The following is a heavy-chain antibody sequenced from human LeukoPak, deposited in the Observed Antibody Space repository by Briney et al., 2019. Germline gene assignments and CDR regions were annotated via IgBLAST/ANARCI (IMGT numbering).Heavy chain of an antibody. CDR2: ISGSGGST. D-gene: IGHD2-2*01. CDR3: AKLTVPLDAFDI. CDR1: GFTFSSYA. Sequence: GGSLRLSCAASGFTFSSYAMSWVRQAPGKGLEWVSAISGSGGSTYYADSVKGRFTISRDNSKNTLYLQMNSLRTEDTAVYYCAKLTVPLDAFDIWGQGTMVTVSS. V-gene: IGHV3-23*01. J-gene: IGHJ3*02.